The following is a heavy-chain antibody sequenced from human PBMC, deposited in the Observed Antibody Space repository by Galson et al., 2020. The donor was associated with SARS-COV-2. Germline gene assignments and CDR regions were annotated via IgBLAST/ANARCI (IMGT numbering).Heavy chain of an antibody. V-gene: IGHV4-39*02. CDR2: MYYSGST. CDR3: AREGYCSGGSCYLWY. J-gene: IGHJ4*02. CDR1: GGSISSSSYY. Sequence: LETLSLTCSVSGGSISSSSYYWGWIRQPPGKGLEWVGSMYYSGSTYYNPSLKSRITISVDTSKNQFSLKLTSVTAADTAVYYCAREGYCSGGSCYLWYWGQGTLVTVSS. D-gene: IGHD2-15*01.